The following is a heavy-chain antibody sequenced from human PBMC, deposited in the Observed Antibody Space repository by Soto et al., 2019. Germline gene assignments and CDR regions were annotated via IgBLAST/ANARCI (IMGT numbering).Heavy chain of an antibody. CDR3: AKQRVGSSWYRDFDL. V-gene: IGHV3-23*01. Sequence: EGQLLESGGGLVQPGGSLRLSCAASGFTFSDYAMSWVRQGPGKELEWASGISGVGGSTYYPDSVKGRFTISRDNSKNTVSLQMNNLTAGDTAVYVCAKQRVGSSWYRDFDLWGQGTLVTVSS. J-gene: IGHJ4*02. D-gene: IGHD6-13*01. CDR2: ISGVGGST. CDR1: GFTFSDYA.